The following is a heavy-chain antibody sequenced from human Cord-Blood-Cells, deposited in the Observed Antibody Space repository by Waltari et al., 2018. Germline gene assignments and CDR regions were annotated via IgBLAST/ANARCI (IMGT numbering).Heavy chain of an antibody. CDR2: INAGNGNT. Sequence: QVQLVQSGAAVKKPGASVQVSCTPSGYTFYNYALHWVRQAPGQRLEWMGWINAGNGNTKYSQKFQGRVTITRDTSASTAYMELSSLRSEDTAVYYCARPYRAGGFDPWGQGTLVTVSS. V-gene: IGHV1-3*01. CDR1: GYTFYNYA. D-gene: IGHD3-10*01. CDR3: ARPYRAGGFDP. J-gene: IGHJ5*02.